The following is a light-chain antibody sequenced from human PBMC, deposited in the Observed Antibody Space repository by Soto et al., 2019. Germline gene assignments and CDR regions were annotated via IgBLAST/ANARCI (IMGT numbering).Light chain of an antibody. CDR1: SSNIGSNY. Sequence: QSVLTQPPSASGTPGQRVTISCSGSSSNIGSNYVYWYQQLPGTAPKLLIYRNNQRHSGVPDRFSGSKSGTSTSLAISVLRSEDEADYYCASWDDSLSGLVVFGGGTKVTVL. V-gene: IGLV1-47*01. CDR3: ASWDDSLSGLVV. J-gene: IGLJ2*01. CDR2: RNN.